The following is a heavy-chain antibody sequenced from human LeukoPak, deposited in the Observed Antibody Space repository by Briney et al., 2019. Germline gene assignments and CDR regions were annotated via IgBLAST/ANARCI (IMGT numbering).Heavy chain of an antibody. J-gene: IGHJ4*02. V-gene: IGHV1-18*01. D-gene: IGHD5-12*01. Sequence: ASVKVSCKASGYTFTSYGISWVRQAPGQGLEWMGWISAYDGNTNYAQKLQGRVTTTTDTSTSTAYMELRSLRSDDTAVYYCARDLAVATITTFDYWGQGTLVTVSS. CDR2: ISAYDGNT. CDR1: GYTFTSYG. CDR3: ARDLAVATITTFDY.